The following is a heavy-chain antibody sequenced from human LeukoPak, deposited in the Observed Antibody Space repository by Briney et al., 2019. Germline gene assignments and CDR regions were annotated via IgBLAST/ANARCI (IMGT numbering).Heavy chain of an antibody. CDR3: AKGADIVVVPAARGWFDP. CDR2: ISGSGGST. V-gene: IGHV3-23*01. Sequence: GGSLRLSCAASGFTFSSYAMSWVRQAPGKGLEWVSDISGSGGSTYYADSVKGRFTISRGNFKNTLYLQMNSLRAEDTAVYYCAKGADIVVVPAARGWFDPWGQGTLVTVSS. J-gene: IGHJ5*02. D-gene: IGHD2-2*01. CDR1: GFTFSSYA.